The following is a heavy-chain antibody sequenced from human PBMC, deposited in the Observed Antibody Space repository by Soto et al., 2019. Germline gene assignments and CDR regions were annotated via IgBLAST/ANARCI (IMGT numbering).Heavy chain of an antibody. J-gene: IGHJ2*01. Sequence: QVQLVQSGAEVKKPGSSVKVSCKASGGTFSSYAISWVRQAPGQGLEWMGGIIPIFGTANYAQKFQGRVTITEEDSTSTAYMELSSLRSEDTAVYYCARDPGASGTTPPYFDLWGRGTLVTVSS. V-gene: IGHV1-69*12. CDR3: ARDPGASGTTPPYFDL. D-gene: IGHD1-26*01. CDR1: GGTFSSYA. CDR2: IIPIFGTA.